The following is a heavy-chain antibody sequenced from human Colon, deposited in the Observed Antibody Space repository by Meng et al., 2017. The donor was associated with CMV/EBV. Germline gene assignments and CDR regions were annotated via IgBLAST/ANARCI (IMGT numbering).Heavy chain of an antibody. V-gene: IGHV3-48*03. Sequence: GESLKISCSASGFSFRSYEMNWVRQAPGKGLEWVSYISSGGHTIHYADSVKGRFTISRENAGNSLLLQMHSLGVGDTAVYYCARESHSSNWNNWYFDLWGRGTLVTVSS. CDR1: GFSFRSYE. J-gene: IGHJ2*01. CDR2: ISSGGHTI. CDR3: ARESHSSNWNNWYFDL. D-gene: IGHD1-20*01.